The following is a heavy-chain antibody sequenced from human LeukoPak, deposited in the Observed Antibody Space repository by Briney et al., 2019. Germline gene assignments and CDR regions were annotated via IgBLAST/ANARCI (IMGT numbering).Heavy chain of an antibody. D-gene: IGHD5-24*01. CDR1: GYTFTGYY. Sequence: ASVKVSCKASGYTFTGYYMHWVRQAPGQGLEWMGWINPNSGDTHYAQKFQGRVTMTRDTSITTAYMDLSRLRSDDTAVYYCARGDGYNYPYYYYYYMDVWGKGTTVTVSS. V-gene: IGHV1-2*02. J-gene: IGHJ6*03. CDR2: INPNSGDT. CDR3: ARGDGYNYPYYYYYYMDV.